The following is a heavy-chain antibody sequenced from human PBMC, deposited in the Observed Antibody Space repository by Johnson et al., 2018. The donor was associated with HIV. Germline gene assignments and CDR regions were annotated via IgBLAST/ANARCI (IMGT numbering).Heavy chain of an antibody. J-gene: IGHJ3*02. D-gene: IGHD6-13*01. Sequence: VSTINWSGGSTTYADSVKGRFTISRDNAKNTLYLQMNSLRAEDTAVYYCARGLGAAAGAFDIWGQGTMVTVSS. V-gene: IGHV3-20*03. CDR3: ARGLGAAAGAFDI. CDR2: INWSGGST.